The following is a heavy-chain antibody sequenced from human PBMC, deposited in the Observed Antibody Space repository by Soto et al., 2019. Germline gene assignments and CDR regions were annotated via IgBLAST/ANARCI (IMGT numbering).Heavy chain of an antibody. J-gene: IGHJ4*02. D-gene: IGHD6-13*01. CDR1: GYTFTSYG. CDR3: ARVTTAAGISARGVY. Sequence: QIQLVQSGAEVKKPGASVKVSCKASGYTFTSYGISWVRQAPGQGLEWMGWISAYNGNTNYAQKLQGRVTMTTDTSTSTAYMELRSLRSDDTAVYYCARVTTAAGISARGVYWGQGTLVTVSS. CDR2: ISAYNGNT. V-gene: IGHV1-18*01.